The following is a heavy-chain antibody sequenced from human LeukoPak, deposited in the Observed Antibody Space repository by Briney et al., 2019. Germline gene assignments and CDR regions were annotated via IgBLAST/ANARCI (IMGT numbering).Heavy chain of an antibody. J-gene: IGHJ4*02. CDR1: GFTFSSYD. Sequence: AGGSLRLSCAASGFTFSSYDMHWVRQAPGKGLEWVAFIRYDGSNQYYADSVKGRFTISRDTSKNTLYLLMNSRRAEDTALYYCAKQWSYYFDYWGQGTLVTVSS. D-gene: IGHD6-19*01. CDR2: IRYDGSNQ. CDR3: AKQWSYYFDY. V-gene: IGHV3-30*02.